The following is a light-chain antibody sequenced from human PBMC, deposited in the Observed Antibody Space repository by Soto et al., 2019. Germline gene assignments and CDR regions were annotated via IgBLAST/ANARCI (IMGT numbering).Light chain of an antibody. J-gene: IGLJ3*02. CDR1: SNDVGSYNL. CDR3: CSYAGGSTWV. V-gene: IGLV2-23*02. CDR2: EVI. Sequence: QSALTQPASVSGSPGQSITVSCTGTSNDVGSYNLVSWYQQLPGKAPRLMIYEVIKRPSGVSNRFSGSKSGNTASLTISGLQTEDEVDYYCCSYAGGSTWVFGRGTKLTVL.